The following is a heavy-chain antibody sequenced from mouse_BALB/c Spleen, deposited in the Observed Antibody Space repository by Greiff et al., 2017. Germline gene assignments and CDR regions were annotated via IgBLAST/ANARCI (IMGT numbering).Heavy chain of an antibody. Sequence: QVHVKQSGAELVRPGVSVKISCKGSGYTFTDYAMHWVKQSHAKSLEWIGVISTYYGDASYNQKFKGKATMTVDKSSSTAYMELARLTSEDSAIYYCARDRHEGFAYWGQGTLVTVSA. J-gene: IGHJ3*01. CDR3: ARDRHEGFAY. CDR2: ISTYYGDA. D-gene: IGHD2-14*01. V-gene: IGHV1S137*01. CDR1: GYTFTDYA.